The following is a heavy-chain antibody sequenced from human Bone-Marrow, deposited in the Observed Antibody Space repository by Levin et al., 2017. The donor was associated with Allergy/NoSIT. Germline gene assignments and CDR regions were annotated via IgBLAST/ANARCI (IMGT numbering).Heavy chain of an antibody. Sequence: GESLKISCKASGYTFTDYYMNWVRQAPGQGLEWMGWINPNSGGTNYAQKFQGRVTMTRDTPISTAYMELSGLRSDDTAVYYCARDPDYYDRAFDIWGQGTMVTVSS. D-gene: IGHD3-22*01. V-gene: IGHV1-2*02. CDR2: INPNSGGT. J-gene: IGHJ3*02. CDR3: ARDPDYYDRAFDI. CDR1: GYTFTDYY.